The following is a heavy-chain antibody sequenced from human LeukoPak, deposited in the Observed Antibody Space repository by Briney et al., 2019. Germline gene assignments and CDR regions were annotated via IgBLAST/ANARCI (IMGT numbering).Heavy chain of an antibody. CDR2: IGSSSSYI. Sequence: GGSLRLSCAASGFTFSSYSMIWVRQAPGKGLEWVSSIGSSSSYIYYADSVKGRFTISRDNAKNSLYLQMNSLRAEDTAVYYCARGNTAMVTSGLDYWGQGTLVTVSS. D-gene: IGHD5-18*01. CDR3: ARGNTAMVTSGLDY. J-gene: IGHJ4*02. CDR1: GFTFSSYS. V-gene: IGHV3-21*01.